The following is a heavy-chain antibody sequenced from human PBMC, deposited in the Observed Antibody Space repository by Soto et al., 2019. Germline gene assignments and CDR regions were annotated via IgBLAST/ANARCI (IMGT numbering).Heavy chain of an antibody. CDR3: ARADCSGGSCYYFDY. CDR2: IIPIFGTA. V-gene: IGHV1-69*13. J-gene: IGHJ4*02. D-gene: IGHD2-15*01. Sequence: GSSVKVSCKASGGTFSSYAISWVRQAPGQGLEWMGGIIPIFGTANYAQKFQGRVTITADESTSTAYMELSSLRSEDTAVYYCARADCSGGSCYYFDYWGQGTLVTVSS. CDR1: GGTFSSYA.